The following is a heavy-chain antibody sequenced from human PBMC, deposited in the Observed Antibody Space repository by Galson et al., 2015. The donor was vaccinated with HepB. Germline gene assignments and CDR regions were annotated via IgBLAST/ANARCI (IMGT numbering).Heavy chain of an antibody. J-gene: IGHJ4*02. CDR1: GGSISSSSYY. CDR3: ARHFSYITMIVVGGFDY. D-gene: IGHD3-22*01. CDR2: IYYSGST. Sequence: SETLSLTCTVSGGSISSSSYYWGWIRQPPGKGLEWIGSIYYSGSTYYNPSLKSRVTISVDTSKNQFSLKLSSVTAADTAVYYCARHFSYITMIVVGGFDYWGQGTLVTVSS. V-gene: IGHV4-39*01.